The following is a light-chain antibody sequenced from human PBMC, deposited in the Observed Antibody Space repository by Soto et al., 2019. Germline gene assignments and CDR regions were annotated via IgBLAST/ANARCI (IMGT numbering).Light chain of an antibody. V-gene: IGKV1-5*03. CDR3: QQYNTYPLT. CDR2: KAS. CDR1: QSISTW. Sequence: DIQMTQSPSTLSASVGDRVTITCRASQSISTWLDWYQQKPGKAPKLLIYKASSLESGVPSRFSGSGSGTEFTLTISSLQPDDFATYYCQQYNTYPLTCGGGPTVEIK. J-gene: IGKJ4*01.